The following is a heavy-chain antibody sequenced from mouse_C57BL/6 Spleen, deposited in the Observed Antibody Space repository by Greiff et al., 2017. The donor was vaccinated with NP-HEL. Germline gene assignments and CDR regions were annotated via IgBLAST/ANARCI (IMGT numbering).Heavy chain of an antibody. Sequence: QVQLKQPGAELVKPGASVTLSCKASGYTFTSYWMQWVKQRPGQGLEWIGEIDPSDSYPNYNQKFKGKATLTVDTSSSTAYMQLSSLTSEDSAVYYCARGDDRLLAFAYWGQGTLVTVSA. CDR1: GYTFTSYW. D-gene: IGHD2-3*01. J-gene: IGHJ3*01. V-gene: IGHV1-50*01. CDR2: IDPSDSYP. CDR3: ARGDDRLLAFAY.